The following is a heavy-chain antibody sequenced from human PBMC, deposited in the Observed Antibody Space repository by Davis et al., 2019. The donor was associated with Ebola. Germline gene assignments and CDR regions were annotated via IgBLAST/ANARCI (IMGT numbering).Heavy chain of an antibody. CDR3: ARGYPGRYDY. CDR2: MNPNSGNT. D-gene: IGHD3-16*01. Sequence: ASVKVSCKASGYTFSSYDINWVRQATGQGLEWMGWMNPNSGNTGYAQKFQGRVTMTRSTSISTVYMELSSLRSEDTAVYYCARGYPGRYDYWGQGTLVTVSS. CDR1: GYTFSSYD. J-gene: IGHJ4*02. V-gene: IGHV1-8*01.